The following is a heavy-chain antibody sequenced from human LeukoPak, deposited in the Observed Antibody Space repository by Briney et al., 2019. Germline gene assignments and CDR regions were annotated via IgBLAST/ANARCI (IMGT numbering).Heavy chain of an antibody. CDR2: ISGSGGST. V-gene: IGHV3-23*01. D-gene: IGHD2-15*01. J-gene: IGHJ4*02. CDR1: GFTFSSYA. CDR3: AKYFCSGGSCYHPPDY. Sequence: GGSLRLTCAASGFTFSSYAMSWVRQAPGKGLEWVSAISGSGGSTYYADSVKGRFTISRDNSKNTLYLQMNSLRAEDTAVYYCAKYFCSGGSCYHPPDYWGQGTLVTVSS.